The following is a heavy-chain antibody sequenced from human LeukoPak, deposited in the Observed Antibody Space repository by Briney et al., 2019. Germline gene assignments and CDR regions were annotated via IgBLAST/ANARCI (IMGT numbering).Heavy chain of an antibody. V-gene: IGHV3-74*01. J-gene: IGHJ4*02. D-gene: IGHD1/OR15-1a*01. CDR3: ATWNSDWEFAY. CDR1: RFTFESYW. Sequence: GGSLRLSCAASRFTFESYWMHWVRRAPGKGLVWVSRIKSDGTTTSYADSVKGRFTISRDNAKNTLYLQMSSLRAEDTAVYYCATWNSDWEFAYWGQGTLVSVSS. CDR2: IKSDGTTT.